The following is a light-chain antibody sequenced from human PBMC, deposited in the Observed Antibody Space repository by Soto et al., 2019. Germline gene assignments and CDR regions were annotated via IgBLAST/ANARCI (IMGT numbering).Light chain of an antibody. V-gene: IGKV1-5*01. J-gene: IGKJ4*02. CDR3: HQYNSYSLT. Sequence: DIQMTQSPSTLSASVGDRVTITCRASQSISSWLAWYQQKPGKAPKLLIYDASSLESGVPSRFSGSGSGTEFTLTISSMQTDDFATYYCHQYNSYSLTFGGGTKVEIK. CDR1: QSISSW. CDR2: DAS.